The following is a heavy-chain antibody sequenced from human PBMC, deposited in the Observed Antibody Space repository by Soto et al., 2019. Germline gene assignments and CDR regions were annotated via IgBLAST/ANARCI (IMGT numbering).Heavy chain of an antibody. Sequence: PGGSLRLSCAASNFIFSDFWMHWVRQAPGKGLVWVSRIDNDETSASYADSVKGRFTISRDNAKNTLFLQMNSLRAEDTAVYFCARVPDNAGSASYGMDVWGQTPMVTVSS. J-gene: IGHJ6*02. CDR3: ARVPDNAGSASYGMDV. CDR1: NFIFSDFW. V-gene: IGHV3-74*01. CDR2: IDNDETSA. D-gene: IGHD3-10*01.